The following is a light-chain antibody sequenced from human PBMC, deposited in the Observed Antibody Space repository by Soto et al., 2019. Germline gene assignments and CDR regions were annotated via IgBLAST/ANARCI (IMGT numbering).Light chain of an antibody. CDR1: SSDVGGYNF. CDR2: EVN. Sequence: QSVLTQPASVSGSPGQSITISCTGTSSDVGGYNFVSWYRQYSGEVPKLMIYEVNNRPSGVSSRFSGSKSGNTASLTISGLQAEDEADYYCSSCTSSSSLLYVFGTGTKVTVL. J-gene: IGLJ1*01. V-gene: IGLV2-14*01. CDR3: SSCTSSSSLLYV.